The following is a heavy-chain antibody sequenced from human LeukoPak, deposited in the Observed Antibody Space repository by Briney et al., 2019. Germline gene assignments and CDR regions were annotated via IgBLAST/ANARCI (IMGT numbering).Heavy chain of an antibody. CDR2: INPNSGGT. D-gene: IGHD3-16*02. J-gene: IGHJ4*02. V-gene: IGHV1-2*02. Sequence: ASVKVSCKASGYTFTSYDINWVRQAPGQGLEWMGWINPNSGGTNYAQKFQGRVTMTRDTSISTAYMELSRLRSDDTAVYYCARNERKAFGGVIVIPGGYWGQGTLVTVSS. CDR1: GYTFTSYD. CDR3: ARNERKAFGGVIVIPGGY.